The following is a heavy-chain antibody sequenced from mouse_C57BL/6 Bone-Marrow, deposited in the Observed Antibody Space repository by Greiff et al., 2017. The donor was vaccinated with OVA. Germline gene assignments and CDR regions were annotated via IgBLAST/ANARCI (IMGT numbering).Heavy chain of an antibody. D-gene: IGHD2-3*01. CDR1: GYTFTTYP. CDR2: FHPYNDDT. CDR3: ERRDDGYWYFDV. J-gene: IGHJ1*03. Sequence: QVQLLQSGAELVKPGASVKMSCTASGYTFTTYPMEWVQQTHGKSLEWIGNFHPYNDDTKYHEKFKGKVTLTVEKSSSTVYLELSRLTSDDSAVYYCERRDDGYWYFDVWGTGTTVTVSS. V-gene: IGHV1-47*01.